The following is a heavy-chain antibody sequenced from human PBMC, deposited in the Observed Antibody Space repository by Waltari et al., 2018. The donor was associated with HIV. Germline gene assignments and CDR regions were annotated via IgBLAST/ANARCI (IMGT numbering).Heavy chain of an antibody. CDR1: GFTFSSYW. V-gene: IGHV3-74*01. CDR3: ARGQYYSMDV. J-gene: IGHJ6*02. Sequence: EVQLVESGGGLVQPGGSLRLSCSASGFTFSSYWMHWVRQAPGKGLGWVASINREGSTIRYADSVQGRFTISRDNAKNTLYLQMNSLRAEDTALYYCARGQYYSMDVWGQGTTVTVSS. D-gene: IGHD3-10*01. CDR2: INREGSTI.